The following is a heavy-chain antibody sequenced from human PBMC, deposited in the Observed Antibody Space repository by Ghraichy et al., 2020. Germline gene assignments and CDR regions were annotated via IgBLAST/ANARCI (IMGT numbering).Heavy chain of an antibody. D-gene: IGHD2-15*01. CDR3: ARHHHGYCSGGSCYSYYYYGMDV. J-gene: IGHJ6*02. Sequence: SQTLSLTCAISGDSVSSNSAAWNWIRQSPSRGLEWLGRTYYRSKWYNDYAVSVKSRITINPDTSKNQFSLQLNSVTPEDTAVYYCARHHHGYCSGGSCYSYYYYGMDVWGQGTTVTVSS. V-gene: IGHV6-1*01. CDR1: GDSVSSNSAA. CDR2: TYYRSKWYN.